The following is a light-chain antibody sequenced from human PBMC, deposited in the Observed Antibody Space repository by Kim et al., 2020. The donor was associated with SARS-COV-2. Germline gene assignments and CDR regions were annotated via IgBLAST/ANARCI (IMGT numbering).Light chain of an antibody. V-gene: IGLV3-19*01. CDR1: SLRNYY. CDR2: GKN. Sequence: SSELTQDPAVSVALGQTVRITCQGDSLRNYYASWYQQKPGQAPVLVFYGKNNRPSGIPERFSGSSSRNTASLNITGTQAEDEADYYCNSRDSSGVVFGGGTKVTVL. J-gene: IGLJ2*01. CDR3: NSRDSSGVV.